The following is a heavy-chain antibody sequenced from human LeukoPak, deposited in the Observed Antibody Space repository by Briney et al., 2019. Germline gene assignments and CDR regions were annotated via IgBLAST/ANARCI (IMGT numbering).Heavy chain of an antibody. CDR1: GNTFSSYD. J-gene: IGHJ6*02. Sequence: VASVKVSCKTSGNTFSSYDINWVRQATGQGLEWMGWMNPNSGNTAYAQKFQGRVTMTRDTSISTAYMESSSLRSEDTAVYYCARGGTLVQGVTVLYGMDVWGQGTTVTVSS. V-gene: IGHV1-8*01. D-gene: IGHD3-10*01. CDR3: ARGGTLVQGVTVLYGMDV. CDR2: MNPNSGNT.